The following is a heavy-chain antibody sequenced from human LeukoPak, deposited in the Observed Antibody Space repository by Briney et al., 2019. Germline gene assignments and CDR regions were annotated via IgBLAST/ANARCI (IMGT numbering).Heavy chain of an antibody. Sequence: GASVKVSCKASGYTFTSYVISWVRQAPGQGLEWMGWISAYNGNTNYAQKLQGRVTMTTDTSTSTAYMELRSLRSDDTAVYYCARGGRWELPRPYAFDIWGQGTMVTVSS. CDR3: ARGGRWELPRPYAFDI. V-gene: IGHV1-18*01. D-gene: IGHD1-26*01. CDR1: GYTFTSYV. CDR2: ISAYNGNT. J-gene: IGHJ3*02.